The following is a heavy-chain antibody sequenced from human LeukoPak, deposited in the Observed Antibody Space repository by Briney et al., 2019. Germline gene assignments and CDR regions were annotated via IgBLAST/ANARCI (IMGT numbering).Heavy chain of an antibody. CDR1: EFTFSSYA. V-gene: IGHV3-30-3*01. J-gene: IGHJ4*02. D-gene: IGHD1-26*01. Sequence: GGSLRLSCAASEFTFSSYAMHWVRQAPGKGLEWVAVISYDGSNKYYADSVKGRFTISRDNSKNTLYLQMNSLRAEDTALYYCAKDRAYSGTYYGLFDYWGQGTLVTVSS. CDR2: ISYDGSNK. CDR3: AKDRAYSGTYYGLFDY.